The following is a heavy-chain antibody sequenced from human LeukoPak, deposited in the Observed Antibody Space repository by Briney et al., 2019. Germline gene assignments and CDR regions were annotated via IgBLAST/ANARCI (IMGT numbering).Heavy chain of an antibody. D-gene: IGHD7-27*01. V-gene: IGHV3-20*04. CDR2: INWNGGST. J-gene: IGHJ3*02. Sequence: GGPVRLSCAASGLTFDDRGMSWARQAPGKGLEWVSGINWNGGSTDNADSVKGRFTISRGNAKKSLYLQMNSLRGEDTALYYCTREYAALGFDIWGQGTMVTVSS. CDR1: GLTFDDRG. CDR3: TREYAALGFDI.